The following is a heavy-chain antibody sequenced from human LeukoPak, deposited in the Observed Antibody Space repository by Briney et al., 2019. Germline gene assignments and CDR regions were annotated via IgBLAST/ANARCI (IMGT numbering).Heavy chain of an antibody. CDR2: IWYDGSNK. D-gene: IGHD6-13*01. Sequence: GGSLRLSCSASGFTLSTYGRHWVRQAPGKGLEWVALIWYDGSNKFYLDSVKGRFTISRDNSNNTLSLELKSLRVEDTGLYYCVRSTAAALNNIFDMWGQGTMVIVSS. J-gene: IGHJ3*02. CDR1: GFTLSTYG. CDR3: VRSTAAALNNIFDM. V-gene: IGHV3-33*01.